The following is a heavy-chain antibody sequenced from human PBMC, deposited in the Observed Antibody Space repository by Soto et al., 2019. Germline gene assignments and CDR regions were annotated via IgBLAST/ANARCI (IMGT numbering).Heavy chain of an antibody. V-gene: IGHV3-23*01. CDR2: ISGSGGNT. CDR1: GFTFNTYG. D-gene: IGHD2-15*01. J-gene: IGHJ4*02. Sequence: GGSMRVSCAAAGFTFNTYGMSWVRQAPGKGLEWVSGISGSGGNTYYADSVKGRFTISRDNSKNTLYLQMNSLRAEDTAVYYCAKGVRSAYCSGGSCYSFDHWGQGILVTVSS. CDR3: AKGVRSAYCSGGSCYSFDH.